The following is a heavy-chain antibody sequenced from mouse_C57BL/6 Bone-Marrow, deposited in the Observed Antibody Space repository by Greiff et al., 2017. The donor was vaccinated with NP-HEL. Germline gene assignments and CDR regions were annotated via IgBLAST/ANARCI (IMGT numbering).Heavy chain of an antibody. D-gene: IGHD3-3*01. V-gene: IGHV1-39*01. CDR1: GYSFTDYY. Sequence: VQLQQSGPELVKPGASVRISCKASGYSFTDYYMNWVKQSHGKSLEWIGVINPNYGTTSYNQKFKGKATLTVNQSSSTAYLQLNSLTSEDSAVDYCERGTPQDDWGKGTSVTVSS. CDR2: INPNYGTT. CDR3: ERGTPQDD. J-gene: IGHJ4*01.